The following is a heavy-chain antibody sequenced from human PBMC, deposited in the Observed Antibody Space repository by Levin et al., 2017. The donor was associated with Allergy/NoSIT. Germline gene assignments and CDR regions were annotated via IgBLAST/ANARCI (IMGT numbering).Heavy chain of an antibody. J-gene: IGHJ5*01. V-gene: IGHV3-74*03. Sequence: PSETLSLTCAASGFTFSTYWMHWVRQAPGKGLVWVSRIKSDGSSTTYADSVMGRFTISRDNAKNTLYLQMTSLGADDTAVYYCARSRSGGYADSWGQGTLVTVSS. CDR3: ARSRSGGYADS. CDR1: GFTFSTYW. CDR2: IKSDGSST. D-gene: IGHD5-12*01.